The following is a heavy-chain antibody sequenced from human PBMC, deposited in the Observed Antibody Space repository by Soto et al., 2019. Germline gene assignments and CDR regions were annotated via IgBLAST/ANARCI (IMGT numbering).Heavy chain of an antibody. J-gene: IGHJ4*02. D-gene: IGHD6-13*01. V-gene: IGHV1-69*02. CDR3: ARGGDIAAAGKEGDY. CDR1: GGTFSSYT. Sequence: QVQLVQSGAEVKKPGSSVKVSCKASGGTFSSYTISWVRQAPGQGLVWMGRIIPILGIANYAQKFQGRVTITADKSTSTAYMELSSLRSEDTAVYYCARGGDIAAAGKEGDYWGQGTLVTVSS. CDR2: IIPILGIA.